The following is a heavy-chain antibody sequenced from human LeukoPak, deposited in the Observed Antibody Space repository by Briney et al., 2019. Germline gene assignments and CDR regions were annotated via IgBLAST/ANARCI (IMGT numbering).Heavy chain of an antibody. V-gene: IGHV1-8*01. Sequence: ASVKVSCKASGYTFTSYDINWVRQATGQGLAWMGWMNPNSGNTGYAQKFQGRVTMTRNTSISTAYMELSSLRSEDTAVYYCARPGWSSTSSPPGYYYMDVWGKGTTVTVSS. CDR2: MNPNSGNT. D-gene: IGHD2-2*01. J-gene: IGHJ6*03. CDR1: GYTFTSYD. CDR3: ARPGWSSTSSPPGYYYMDV.